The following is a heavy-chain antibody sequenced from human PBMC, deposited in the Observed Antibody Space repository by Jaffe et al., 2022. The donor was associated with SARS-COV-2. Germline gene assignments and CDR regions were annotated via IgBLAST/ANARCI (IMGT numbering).Heavy chain of an antibody. Sequence: EVQLLESGGGLVQPGGSLRLSCAASGFTFSSYAMSWVRQAPGKGLEWVSAISGSGGSTYYADSVKGRFTISRDNSKNTLYLQMNSLRAEDTAVYYCAKLKYSNDRSEHEFDYWGQGTLVTVSS. D-gene: IGHD1-1*01. V-gene: IGHV3-23*01. CDR3: AKLKYSNDRSEHEFDY. J-gene: IGHJ4*02. CDR2: ISGSGGST. CDR1: GFTFSSYA.